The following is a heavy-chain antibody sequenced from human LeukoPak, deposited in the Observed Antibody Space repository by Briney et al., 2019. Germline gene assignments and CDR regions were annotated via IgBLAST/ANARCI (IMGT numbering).Heavy chain of an antibody. Sequence: PGGSLRLSCAASGFTFSSYGMHWVRQAPGKGLEWVSVIWFDGNNKYYTDSVKGRFTISRDNSKNTLYLQMNSLRAEDTAVYYCARDLGEQQLVRAAFGYWGQGTLVTVSS. J-gene: IGHJ4*02. V-gene: IGHV3-33*01. CDR3: ARDLGEQQLVRAAFGY. CDR2: IWFDGNNK. CDR1: GFTFSSYG. D-gene: IGHD6-13*01.